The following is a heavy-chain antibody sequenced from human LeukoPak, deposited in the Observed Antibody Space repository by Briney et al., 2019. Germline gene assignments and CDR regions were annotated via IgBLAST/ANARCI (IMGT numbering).Heavy chain of an antibody. CDR2: IYSSGST. J-gene: IGHJ3*02. CDR1: GGPISIYH. V-gene: IGHV4-59*01. D-gene: IGHD5-12*01. Sequence: PSETLSLTCTVSGGPISIYHWSWIRQPPGKGLQWIGFIYSSGSTNYNPSLKSRVTISLDTSKNQFSLRVSSVTSADTAVYYCARGNSGYDYAFDIWGQGTMVTVSS. CDR3: ARGNSGYDYAFDI.